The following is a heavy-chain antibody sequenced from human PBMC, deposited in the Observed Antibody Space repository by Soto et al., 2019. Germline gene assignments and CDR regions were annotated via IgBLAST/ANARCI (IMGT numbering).Heavy chain of an antibody. V-gene: IGHV3-23*01. CDR3: TKDPAPDGLYPFHF. Sequence: VQLLESGGGLVQPGGSLRLSCAASGFSFSTYAMNWVRQAPGGGLEWVAVITGNKGLIKYADSVKGRFTISRDNSQNVLYLQMSSLRAEDTAMYYCTKDPAPDGLYPFHFWGQGTLVTVSS. CDR1: GFSFSTYA. J-gene: IGHJ4*02. CDR2: ITGNKGLI. D-gene: IGHD2-8*01.